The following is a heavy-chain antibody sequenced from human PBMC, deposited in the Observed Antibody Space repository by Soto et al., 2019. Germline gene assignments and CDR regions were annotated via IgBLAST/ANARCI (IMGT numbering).Heavy chain of an antibody. D-gene: IGHD6-13*01. J-gene: IGHJ4*02. Sequence: GSLRLSCAASGFTFSSYAMHWVRQAPGKGLEWVAVISYDGSNKYYADSVKGRFTISRDNSKNTLYLQMNSLRAEDTAVYYCARELGVGSSWYPDYWGQGTLVTVSS. CDR2: ISYDGSNK. V-gene: IGHV3-30-3*01. CDR1: GFTFSSYA. CDR3: ARELGVGSSWYPDY.